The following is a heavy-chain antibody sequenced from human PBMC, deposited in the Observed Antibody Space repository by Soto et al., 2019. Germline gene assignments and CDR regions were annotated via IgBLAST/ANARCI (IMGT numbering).Heavy chain of an antibody. D-gene: IGHD6-13*01. CDR1: GGTFSTYG. V-gene: IGHV1-69*01. CDR2: IIPIFDTT. Sequence: QVQLVQSGAEVKKPGYSVKVSCKASGGTFSTYGINWVRQAPGQGLEWMGGIIPIFDTTNYAQKFQGKFTITADESTSTVYRELSSLRSEDTAVYDCARDEAAAATSGRDVWGQGTTVTVSS. J-gene: IGHJ6*02. CDR3: ARDEAAAATSGRDV.